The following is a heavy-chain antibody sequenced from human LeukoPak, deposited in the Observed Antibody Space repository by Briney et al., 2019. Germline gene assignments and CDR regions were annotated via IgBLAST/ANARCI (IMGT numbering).Heavy chain of an antibody. J-gene: IGHJ4*02. CDR3: ARGSGGQHEFDY. V-gene: IGHV3-74*01. Sequence: VGCLRLSCAASGFTFSSHWMYWVSQAPGKGLVWVSRINIDVRSTSYADSVKGRFTISRDNAKNTLHLQMNSLRAEDTAVNYCARGSGGQHEFDYWGQGILVSASS. CDR1: GFTFSSHW. CDR2: INIDVRST. D-gene: IGHD1-26*01.